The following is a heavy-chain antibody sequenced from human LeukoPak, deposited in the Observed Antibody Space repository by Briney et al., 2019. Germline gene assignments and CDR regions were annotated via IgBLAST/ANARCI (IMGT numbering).Heavy chain of an antibody. CDR1: GGSISSGGYY. J-gene: IGHJ5*02. V-gene: IGHV4-31*03. Sequence: SQTLSLTCTVSGGSISSGGYYWSWIRQHPGKGLEWIGYIYYSGSTYYNPSLKSRVTISVDTSKNQFSLKLSSVTAADTAVYYCARVTSGGSGSYSWFDPWGQGILVTVSS. CDR2: IYYSGST. D-gene: IGHD3-10*01. CDR3: ARVTSGGSGSYSWFDP.